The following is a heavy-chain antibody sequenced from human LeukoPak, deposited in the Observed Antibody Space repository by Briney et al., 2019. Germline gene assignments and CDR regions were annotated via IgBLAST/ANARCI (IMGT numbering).Heavy chain of an antibody. J-gene: IGHJ4*02. CDR3: ARRGYSYGTYYFDY. CDR2: IYYSGST. D-gene: IGHD5-18*01. Sequence: PSETLSRTCTVSGGSISSSSYYWGWIRQPPGKGLEWIGSIYYSGSTYYNPSLKSRVTISVDTSKNQFSLKLSSVTAADTAVYYCARRGYSYGTYYFDYWGQGTLVTVSS. V-gene: IGHV4-39*01. CDR1: GGSISSSSYY.